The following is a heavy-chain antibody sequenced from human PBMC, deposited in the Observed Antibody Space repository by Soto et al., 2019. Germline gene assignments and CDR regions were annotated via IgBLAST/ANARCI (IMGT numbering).Heavy chain of an antibody. CDR2: NIPIFGTA. Sequence: SVKVSCKASGGTFSSYAISWVRQAPGQGLEWMGGNIPIFGTANYAQKFQGRVTIPADKSTSTAYMELSSLRAEDTAVYYCARDGGYDILTGYHGMDGWGQGTTVTVSS. CDR3: ARDGGYDILTGYHGMDG. J-gene: IGHJ6*02. V-gene: IGHV1-69*06. CDR1: GGTFSSYA. D-gene: IGHD3-9*01.